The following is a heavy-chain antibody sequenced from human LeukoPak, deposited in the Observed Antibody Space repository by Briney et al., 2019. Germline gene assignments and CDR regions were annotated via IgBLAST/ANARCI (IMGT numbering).Heavy chain of an antibody. CDR2: INQDGSEK. J-gene: IGHJ5*02. CDR3: ARKLYYYDGGGSAGYAGWFDP. CDR1: RFTFSNFW. D-gene: IGHD3-22*01. V-gene: IGHV3-7*05. Sequence: PGGSLRLSCAVSRFTFSNFWMSWVRRAPGKGLEWVANINQDGSEKYYVDSVKGRFSISRDNAKNSLHLEMNSLRAEDTAVYYCARKLYYYDGGGSAGYAGWFDPWGQGTLVTVSS.